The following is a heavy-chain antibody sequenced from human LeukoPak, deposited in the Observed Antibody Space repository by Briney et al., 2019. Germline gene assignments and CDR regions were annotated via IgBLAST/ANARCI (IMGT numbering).Heavy chain of an antibody. V-gene: IGHV3-48*03. D-gene: IGHD3-10*02. CDR2: ISSSGSTI. Sequence: GGSLRPSCAASGFTFSSYEMNWVRQAPGKGLEWVSYISSSGSTIYYADSVKGRFTISRDNAKNSLYLQMNSLRAEDTAGYYCAELGITMIGGVWGKGTTVTISS. CDR3: AELGITMIGGV. CDR1: GFTFSSYE. J-gene: IGHJ6*04.